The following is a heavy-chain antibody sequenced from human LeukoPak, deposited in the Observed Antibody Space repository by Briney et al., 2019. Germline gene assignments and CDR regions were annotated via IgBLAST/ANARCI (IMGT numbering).Heavy chain of an antibody. CDR2: ISGSGGST. CDR1: GFTFSSYA. CDR3: AKSVYSSGRTVNYYFDY. D-gene: IGHD6-19*01. V-gene: IGHV3-23*01. Sequence: PGGSLRLSCAASGFTFSSYAMSWVRQAPGKGLEWVSAISGSGGSTYYADSVKGRFTISRDNSKNTLYLQMNSLRAEDTAVYYCAKSVYSSGRTVNYYFDYWGQGTLVTVSS. J-gene: IGHJ4*02.